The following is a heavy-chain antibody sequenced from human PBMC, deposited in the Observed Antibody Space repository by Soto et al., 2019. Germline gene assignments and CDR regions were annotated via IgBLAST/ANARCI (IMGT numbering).Heavy chain of an antibody. CDR1: GFTVSRNY. J-gene: IGHJ4*01. CDR3: ARRYSTSGDYFDF. Sequence: GGSLRLSCAASGFTVSRNYMNWVRQAPGKGLEWVSVIYSGGRTYYADSVKGRFTISRDNSKNTVYLQINGLTAEDTAVYYCARRYSTSGDYFDFWGHGTLVTVSS. D-gene: IGHD2-2*01. CDR2: IYSGGRT. V-gene: IGHV3-66*01.